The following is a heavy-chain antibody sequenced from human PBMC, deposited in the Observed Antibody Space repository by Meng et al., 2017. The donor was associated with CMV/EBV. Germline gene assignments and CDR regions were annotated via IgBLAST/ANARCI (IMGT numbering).Heavy chain of an antibody. CDR1: GGSISSGDYY. D-gene: IGHD5-24*01. CDR3: ARLDGDGGQDY. CDR2: IYYSGST. Sequence: SETLSLTCTVSGGSISSGDYYWSWIRQPPGKGLEWIGYIYYSGSTYYNPSLKSRVTISVDTSKNQFSLKLSSVTAADTAVYYCARLDGDGGQDYWGQGTLVTVSS. V-gene: IGHV4-30-4*08. J-gene: IGHJ4*02.